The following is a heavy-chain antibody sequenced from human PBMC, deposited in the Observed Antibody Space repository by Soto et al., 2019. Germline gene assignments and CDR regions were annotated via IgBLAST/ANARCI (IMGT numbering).Heavy chain of an antibody. V-gene: IGHV3-23*01. CDR3: AKYRSTSSGAEGFDF. D-gene: IGHD6-6*01. CDR2: ISGSGDVT. CDR1: GFTFNSYA. J-gene: IGHJ4*02. Sequence: VGSLRLSCAASGFTFNSYAMTWVRQAPGKGLEWVSSISGSGDVTFYAASVEGRFTISRDNSKITLFLQLNSLRAEDTGVYYCAKYRSTSSGAEGFDFWGQGALVTVSS.